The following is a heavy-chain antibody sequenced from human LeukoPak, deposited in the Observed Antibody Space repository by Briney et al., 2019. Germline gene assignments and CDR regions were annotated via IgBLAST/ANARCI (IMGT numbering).Heavy chain of an antibody. CDR3: ARDLYDSSGYYYVVNYYYYMDV. CDR2: IYTSGST. V-gene: IGHV4-4*07. D-gene: IGHD3-22*01. Sequence: PSETLSLTCTVSGGSISGYYWSWIRQPAGKGLEWIGRIYTSGSTNYNPSLKSRVTMSVDTSKNQFSLKLSSVTAADTAVYYCARDLYDSSGYYYVVNYYYYMDVWGKGTTVTVSS. CDR1: GGSISGYY. J-gene: IGHJ6*03.